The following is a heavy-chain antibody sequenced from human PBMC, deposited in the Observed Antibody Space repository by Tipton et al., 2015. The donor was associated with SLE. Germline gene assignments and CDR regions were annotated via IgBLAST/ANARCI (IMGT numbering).Heavy chain of an antibody. CDR1: GYTFTSYD. Sequence: QLVQSGPEGKKPGASVKVSCKASGYTFTSYDINWVRQATGQGLEWMVWMNPNSGNTGYAQKFQGRVTMTGNTSISTAYMELSSLRSEDTAVYYCARGHAAAGEEAAFDIWGQGTMVTVSS. CDR2: MNPNSGNT. D-gene: IGHD6-13*01. CDR3: ARGHAAAGEEAAFDI. J-gene: IGHJ3*02. V-gene: IGHV1-8*01.